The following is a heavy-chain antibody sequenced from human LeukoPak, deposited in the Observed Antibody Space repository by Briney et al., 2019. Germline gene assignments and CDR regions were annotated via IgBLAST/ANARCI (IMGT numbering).Heavy chain of an antibody. CDR3: AKGSGGDFY. Sequence: GRSLRLSCAASGFTFDDYAMHWVQQAPGKGLEWVSGISWNSGSIGYADSVKGRFTISRDNAKNSLYLQMNSLRAEDTALYYCAKGSGGDFYWGQGTLVTVSS. CDR2: ISWNSGSI. D-gene: IGHD2-21*02. J-gene: IGHJ4*02. V-gene: IGHV3-9*01. CDR1: GFTFDDYA.